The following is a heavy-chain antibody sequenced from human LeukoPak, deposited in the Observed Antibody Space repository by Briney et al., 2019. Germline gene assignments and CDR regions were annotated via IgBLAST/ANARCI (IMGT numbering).Heavy chain of an antibody. CDR2: INHSGST. J-gene: IGHJ4*02. CDR3: ALMGRGVMDYFDY. V-gene: IGHV4-34*01. CDR1: GGSFSGYY. D-gene: IGHD3-10*01. Sequence: SETLSLTCAVYGGSFSGYYWSWIRQPPGKGLEWIGEINHSGSTNYNPSLKSRVTISVDTSKNQFSLKLSSVTAADTAVYYCALMGRGVMDYFDYWGQGTLVTVSS.